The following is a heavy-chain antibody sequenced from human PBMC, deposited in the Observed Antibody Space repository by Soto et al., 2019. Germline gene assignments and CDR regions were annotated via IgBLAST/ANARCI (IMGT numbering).Heavy chain of an antibody. D-gene: IGHD3-10*01. Sequence: SDTLSLTCTIPRRSISSYYWSWIRQPPGKGLEWIGYIYYSGSTNYNPSLKSRVTISVDTSKNQFSLKLSSVTAADTAVYYCERVWGGAFDIWGQGTMVT. CDR2: IYYSGST. CDR3: ERVWGGAFDI. CDR1: RRSISSYY. J-gene: IGHJ3*02. V-gene: IGHV4-59*07.